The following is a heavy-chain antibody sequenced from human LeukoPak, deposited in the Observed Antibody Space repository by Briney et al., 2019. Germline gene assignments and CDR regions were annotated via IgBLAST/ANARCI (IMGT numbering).Heavy chain of an antibody. V-gene: IGHV3-48*01. CDR2: ISSSSSTI. J-gene: IGHJ4*02. D-gene: IGHD1-26*01. CDR1: GFSFPYG. Sequence: PGGSLRLSCEASGFSFPYGMNWVRQAPGKGLEWVSYISSSSSTIYYADSVKGRFTISRDNAKNSLHLQMNSLRAEDTAVYYCARPKWEQPGWYFDYWGQGTLVTVSS. CDR3: ARPKWEQPGWYFDY.